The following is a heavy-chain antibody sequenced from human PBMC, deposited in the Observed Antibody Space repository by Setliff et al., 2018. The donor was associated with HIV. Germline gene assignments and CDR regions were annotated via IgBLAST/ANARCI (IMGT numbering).Heavy chain of an antibody. CDR2: IYSTGST. J-gene: IGHJ4*02. CDR3: AKCAGFSVDYTFDY. Sequence: PSETLSLTCTVSGASISSHYWSWSRQSPGRELEWIGYIYSTGSTNYNPSLQSRVSISLDASKNKFSLKVTSVTSADTAGYYCAKCAGFSVDYTFDYWGEGHRVTVSS. V-gene: IGHV4-59*11. D-gene: IGHD4-4*01. CDR1: GASISSHY.